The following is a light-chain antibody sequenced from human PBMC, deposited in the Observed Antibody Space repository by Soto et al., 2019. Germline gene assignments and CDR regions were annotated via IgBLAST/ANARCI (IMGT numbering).Light chain of an antibody. CDR3: QTWGTGTPWV. V-gene: IGLV4-69*01. J-gene: IGLJ3*02. CDR1: SGHSNYA. Sequence: QPVLTQSPSASASLGASVKLTCTLSSGHSNYAIAWHQQQPEKGPRYLMKLNSDGSHSKVDGIPDRFSGSSSGAERYLTISSLQSEDEADYYCQTWGTGTPWVFGGGTKLTVL. CDR2: LNSDGSH.